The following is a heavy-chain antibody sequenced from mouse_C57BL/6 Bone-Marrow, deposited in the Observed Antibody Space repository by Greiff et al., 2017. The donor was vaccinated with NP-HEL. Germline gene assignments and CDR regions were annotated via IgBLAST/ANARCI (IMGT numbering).Heavy chain of an antibody. CDR2: INPSSGYT. V-gene: IGHV1-4*01. J-gene: IGHJ3*01. CDR3: ARENSNYGFAY. Sequence: QVHVKQSGAELARPGASVKMSCKASGYTFTRYTMHWVKQRPGTGQEWIGYINPSSGYTKYNQKFKDKATLTADKSSGAAYMQLSRLTSEDSAVYYCARENSNYGFAYWGQGTLVTVSA. CDR1: GYTFTRYT. D-gene: IGHD2-5*01.